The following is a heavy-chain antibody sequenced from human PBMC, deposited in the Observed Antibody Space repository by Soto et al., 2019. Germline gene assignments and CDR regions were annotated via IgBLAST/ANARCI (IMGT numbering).Heavy chain of an antibody. CDR2: IYYSGST. J-gene: IGHJ4*02. Sequence: QVQLQESGPGLVKPSQTLSLTCTVSGGSISSGGYYWSWIRQHPGKGLEWIGYIYYSGSTYYNPSLKSRVNMSVDTSKNQFSLKLSSVTAAGTAVYYCARDVYYDSSGYYFDYWGQGTLVTVSS. CDR1: GGSISSGGYY. CDR3: ARDVYYDSSGYYFDY. V-gene: IGHV4-31*03. D-gene: IGHD3-22*01.